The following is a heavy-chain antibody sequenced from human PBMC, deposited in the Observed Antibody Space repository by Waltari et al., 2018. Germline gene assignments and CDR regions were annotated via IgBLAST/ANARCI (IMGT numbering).Heavy chain of an antibody. Sequence: QVQLQQWGAGLLKPSETLCLTCAVYAGSFWGSNWGWIRQPPGKGLEWIGEINHSGSTNYNPSLKSRVTISVDTSKNQFSLKLSSVTAADTAVYYCARGLSSSVTTGFVYWGQGTLVTVSS. J-gene: IGHJ4*02. D-gene: IGHD4-17*01. V-gene: IGHV4-34*01. CDR2: INHSGST. CDR1: AGSFWGSN. CDR3: ARGLSSSVTTGFVY.